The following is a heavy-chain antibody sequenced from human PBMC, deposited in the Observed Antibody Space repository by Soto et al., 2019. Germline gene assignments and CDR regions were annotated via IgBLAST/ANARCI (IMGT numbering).Heavy chain of an antibody. V-gene: IGHV4-39*01. J-gene: IGHJ4*02. Sequence: ETLSLTCTVSGVSIRASSYYWGWIRQPPGKGLEWIGTIYYNGETFYHPSLKSRITMSIHTSKNQFSLNMTSVTAADTAVYYCARHGSYWGQGTLVTVSS. CDR2: IYYNGET. CDR3: ARHGSY. CDR1: GVSIRASSYY.